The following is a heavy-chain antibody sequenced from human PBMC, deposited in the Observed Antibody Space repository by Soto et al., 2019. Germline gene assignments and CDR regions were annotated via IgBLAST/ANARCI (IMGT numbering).Heavy chain of an antibody. D-gene: IGHD2-8*01. Sequence: EVQLVESGGDLVQPGGSLRLSCAASGFTFSSYWMHWVRQAPGEGLVWVSRINTDGSSTSYADSVKGRFTISRDNAKNTLYLQMNSLRTEDTAMYYGEWQASFDYWGRGTLVTVSS. CDR2: INTDGSST. CDR1: GFTFSSYW. V-gene: IGHV3-74*01. J-gene: IGHJ4*02. CDR3: EWQASFDY.